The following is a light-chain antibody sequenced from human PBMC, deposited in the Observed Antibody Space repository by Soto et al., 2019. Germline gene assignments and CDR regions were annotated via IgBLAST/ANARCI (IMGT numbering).Light chain of an antibody. CDR3: CSYAGGSTFA. V-gene: IGLV2-23*02. J-gene: IGLJ1*01. CDR1: SSDVGSYNL. Sequence: QSALTQPASVSGSPGQSITISCTGTSSDVGSYNLVSWYQHHPGKAPKLMIYEVIKRASGVSDRFSGSKSGNTASLTISGLQTEDEADYYCCSYAGGSTFAFGTGTKVTVL. CDR2: EVI.